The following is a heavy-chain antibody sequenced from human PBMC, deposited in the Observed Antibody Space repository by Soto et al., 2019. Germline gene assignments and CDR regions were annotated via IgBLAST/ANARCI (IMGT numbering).Heavy chain of an antibody. CDR2: ISGSGGST. CDR3: AKVKNQCIRTSCQAGEYYYCYYGMDV. Sequence: EVQLLESGGGLVQPGGSLRLSCAASGFTFSSYAMSWVRQAPGKGLEWVSAISGSGGSTYYADSVKGRFTISRDNSKKTLYHQMNSLRSEDTDVYYCAKVKNQCIRTSCQAGEYYYCYYGMDVWGQGTTVTVSS. J-gene: IGHJ6*02. D-gene: IGHD2-2*01. V-gene: IGHV3-23*01. CDR1: GFTFSSYA.